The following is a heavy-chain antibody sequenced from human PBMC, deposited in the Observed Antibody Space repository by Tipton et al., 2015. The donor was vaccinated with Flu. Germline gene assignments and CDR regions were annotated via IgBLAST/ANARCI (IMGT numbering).Heavy chain of an antibody. CDR2: IFHSGNA. Sequence: GLVKPSETLSLTCTVSGDSIRSGNYYWGWIRQPPGKGLEWIGNIFHSGNANHNPSLKSRVTISVDTSKNQFSLKLTSVTAADTAVYYRARRDYSNYVSEAKIWFEAWGQRTLVTVSS. CDR3: ARRDYSNYVSEAKIWFEA. CDR1: GDSIRSGNYY. V-gene: IGHV4-61*05. D-gene: IGHD4-11*01. J-gene: IGHJ5*02.